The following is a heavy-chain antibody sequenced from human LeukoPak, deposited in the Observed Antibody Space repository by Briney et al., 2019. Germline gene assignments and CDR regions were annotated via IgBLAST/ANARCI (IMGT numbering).Heavy chain of an antibody. CDR3: VSRYSSSSGNY. CDR1: GFTFSSYW. J-gene: IGHJ4*02. Sequence: GGSLRLSCATSGFTFSSYWMNWVRPAPGKGLEWVANIKPDGSDKYYVDSVKGRFTISRDNAKSSLYLQMNSLRAEDTAVCYCVSRYSSSSGNYWGQGTLVTVSS. D-gene: IGHD6-6*01. CDR2: IKPDGSDK. V-gene: IGHV3-7*01.